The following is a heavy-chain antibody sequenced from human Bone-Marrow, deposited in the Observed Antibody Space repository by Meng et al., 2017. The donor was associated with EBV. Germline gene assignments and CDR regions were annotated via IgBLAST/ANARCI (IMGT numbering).Heavy chain of an antibody. V-gene: IGHV2-5*02. CDR2: IYWDEDK. CDR1: AVSLNTRGAA. J-gene: IGHJ5*02. CDR3: AHRPDRRFTWSDP. D-gene: IGHD3-10*01. Sequence: KESRPMPTTPKQTLTLTCTFSAVSLNTRGAAVGRIRKPPGKALESLALIYWDEDKRHSTSLKSRLTIPKDSSNEQVVLTMTTMDPVHTATYYCAHRPDRRFTWSDPWGQGTLVTVSS.